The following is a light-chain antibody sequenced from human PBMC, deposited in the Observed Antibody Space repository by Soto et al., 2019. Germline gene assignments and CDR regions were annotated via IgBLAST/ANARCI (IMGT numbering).Light chain of an antibody. Sequence: QSALTQPASVSGSPGQSITISCAGVSSDVGGYKYVSWYQQHPGKAPKLMIFEVNNRPSVVSSRFSGSESGNTASLTISDRRAGYESEYYCSLYTSCRSLVFGGGTQLTVL. J-gene: IGLJ2*01. CDR3: SLYTSCRSLV. CDR1: SSDVGGYKY. V-gene: IGLV2-14*01. CDR2: EVN.